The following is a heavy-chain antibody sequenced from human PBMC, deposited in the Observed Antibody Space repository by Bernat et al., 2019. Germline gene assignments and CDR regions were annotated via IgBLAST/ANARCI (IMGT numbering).Heavy chain of an antibody. CDR1: GGSFSGYY. Sequence: QVQLQQWGAGLLKPSETLSLTCAVYGGSFSGYYWSWIRQPPGKGLEWIGEINHSGSTNYNPSLKSRVTISVDTSKNQFSLKLSSVTAADTAVYYCARGEYYYDSSVNLDYWGQGTLVTVSS. CDR3: ARGEYYYDSSVNLDY. CDR2: INHSGST. J-gene: IGHJ4*02. D-gene: IGHD3-22*01. V-gene: IGHV4-34*01.